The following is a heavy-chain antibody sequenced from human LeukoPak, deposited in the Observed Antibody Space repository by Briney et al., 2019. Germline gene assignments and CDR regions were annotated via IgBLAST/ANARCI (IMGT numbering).Heavy chain of an antibody. Sequence: QPGGSLRLSCAASGFTFSSHGMCWVRQAPGRGLEWVSSISIGGDTTYSDSVKGRFTISRDNSKNTLYLPLDSLRAEDTAIYYSAKEIRPNYCWVQGTLVTVSS. V-gene: IGHV3-23*01. D-gene: IGHD4/OR15-4a*01. CDR2: ISIGGDTT. CDR1: GFTFSSHG. J-gene: IGHJ4*02. CDR3: AKEIRPNYC.